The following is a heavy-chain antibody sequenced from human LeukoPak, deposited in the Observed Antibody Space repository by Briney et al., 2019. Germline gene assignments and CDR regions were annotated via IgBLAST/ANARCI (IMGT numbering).Heavy chain of an antibody. CDR1: GGSISSSSYY. Sequence: PSETLSLTCTVSGGSISSSSYYWGWIRQPPGKGLEWIGSIYYSGSTYYNPSLKSRVTISVDTSKSQFSLKLRSATAADTAVYYCARDRTYYYDILTGPHLRFMDVWGKGTTVTISS. V-gene: IGHV4-39*07. CDR3: ARDRTYYYDILTGPHLRFMDV. J-gene: IGHJ6*03. D-gene: IGHD3-9*01. CDR2: IYYSGST.